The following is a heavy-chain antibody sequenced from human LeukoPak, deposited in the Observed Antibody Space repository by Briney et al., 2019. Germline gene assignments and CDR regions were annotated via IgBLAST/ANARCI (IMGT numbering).Heavy chain of an antibody. V-gene: IGHV6-1*01. Sequence: SQTLSLTCAISGDSVSSNTPSWNWIRQSPSRGLEWLGRTYFRSKWYNDYALSVKSRITINPDTSRNQFSLQLISVTPEDTAVYYCAAGGIMDVWDKGTTVTVSS. CDR1: GDSVSSNTPS. D-gene: IGHD6-13*01. CDR3: AAGGIMDV. CDR2: TYFRSKWYN. J-gene: IGHJ6*04.